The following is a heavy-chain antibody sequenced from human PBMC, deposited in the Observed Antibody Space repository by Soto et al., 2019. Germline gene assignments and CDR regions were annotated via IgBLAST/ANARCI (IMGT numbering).Heavy chain of an antibody. D-gene: IGHD6-6*01. J-gene: IGHJ6*02. Sequence: SETLSLTCTVSGGSISSYDWSWIRQPPGKGLEWIGYIYYSGSTNYNPSLKSRVTISVDTSKNQFSLKLSSVTAADTAVYYCARDLAIAARGYYYYGMDVWGQGTTVTVSS. V-gene: IGHV4-59*01. CDR3: ARDLAIAARGYYYYGMDV. CDR2: IYYSGST. CDR1: GGSISSYD.